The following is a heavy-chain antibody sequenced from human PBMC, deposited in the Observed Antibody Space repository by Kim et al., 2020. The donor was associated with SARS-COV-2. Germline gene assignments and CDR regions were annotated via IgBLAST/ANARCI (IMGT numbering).Heavy chain of an antibody. CDR1: GYTFTSYG. V-gene: IGHV1-18*01. CDR2: ISAYNGNT. Sequence: ASVKVSCKASGYTFTSYGISWVRQAPGQGLEWMGWISAYNGNTNYAQKLQGRVTMTTDTSTSTAYMELRSLRSDDTAVYYCARDTPGTLLRSWSEYYFDYWGQGTLVTVSS. J-gene: IGHJ4*02. CDR3: ARDTPGTLLRSWSEYYFDY. D-gene: IGHD6-13*01.